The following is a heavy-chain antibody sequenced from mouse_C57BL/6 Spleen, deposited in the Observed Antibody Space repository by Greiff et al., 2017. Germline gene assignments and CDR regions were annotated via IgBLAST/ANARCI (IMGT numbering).Heavy chain of an antibody. D-gene: IGHD4-1*01. J-gene: IGHJ2*01. CDR1: GYTFTSYW. CDR3: AQQGTGYYFDY. CDR2: IHPNSGST. V-gene: IGHV1-64*01. Sequence: QVHVKQPGAELVKPGASVKLSCKASGYTFTSYWMHWVKQRPGQGLEWIGMIHPNSGSTNYNEKFKSKATLTVDKSSSTAYMQLSSLTSEDSAVYYCAQQGTGYYFDYWGQGTTLTVSS.